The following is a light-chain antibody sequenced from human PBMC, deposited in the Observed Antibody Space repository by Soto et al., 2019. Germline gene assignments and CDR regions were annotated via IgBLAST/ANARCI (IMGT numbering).Light chain of an antibody. CDR2: KAS. CDR3: QQYNSYASYT. V-gene: IGKV1-5*03. Sequence: DIQMTQSPSTLSASVGDRVTITCRASQSISSWLAWYQQKAGKAPKLLIYKASSLESGVPSRFSGSASGTEFTLTISSLQPDDFATYYCQQYNSYASYTYGQGTKLEIK. J-gene: IGKJ2*01. CDR1: QSISSW.